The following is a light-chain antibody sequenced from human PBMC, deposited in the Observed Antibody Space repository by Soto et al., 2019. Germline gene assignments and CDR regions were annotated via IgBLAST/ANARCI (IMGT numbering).Light chain of an antibody. CDR2: GAS. J-gene: IGKJ4*01. Sequence: DIQMTQSPSSLSASIGDRITITCRASQYISTYLNWYQQKPGKAPSLLIYGASTLQSGVPSRFSGSGSATDFTLTISSLQPEDFATYYCQQTFITPPLTFGGGTKVEIK. CDR1: QYISTY. V-gene: IGKV1-39*01. CDR3: QQTFITPPLT.